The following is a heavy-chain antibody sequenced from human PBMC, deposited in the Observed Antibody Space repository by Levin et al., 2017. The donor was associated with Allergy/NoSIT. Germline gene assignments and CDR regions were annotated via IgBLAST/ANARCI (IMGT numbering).Heavy chain of an antibody. CDR1: GGSISSYY. J-gene: IGHJ5*02. CDR2: IYYSGST. D-gene: IGHD2-2*02. V-gene: IGHV4-59*01. Sequence: SETLSLTCTVSGGSISSYYWSWIRQPPGKGLEWIGYIYYSGSTNYNPSLKSRVTISVDTSKNQFSLKLSSVTAADTAVYYCARGVVVVPAAIGLGWFTPWGQGTLVTVSS. CDR3: ARGVVVVPAAIGLGWFTP.